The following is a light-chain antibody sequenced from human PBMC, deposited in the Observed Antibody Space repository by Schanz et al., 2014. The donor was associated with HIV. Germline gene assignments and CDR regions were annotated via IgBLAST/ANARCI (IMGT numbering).Light chain of an antibody. CDR3: QSYDRTNVVV. V-gene: IGLV6-57*04. J-gene: IGLJ2*01. CDR1: SGNIASRY. Sequence: NFMLTQPHSVSESPGKAATISCTRSSGNIASRYVQWHHPPPGSAPPIGIYEDNQRPSGVPDRFSGSIDSSSSSASLTISGLKTEDEADYYCQSYDRTNVVVFGGGTKLTVL. CDR2: EDN.